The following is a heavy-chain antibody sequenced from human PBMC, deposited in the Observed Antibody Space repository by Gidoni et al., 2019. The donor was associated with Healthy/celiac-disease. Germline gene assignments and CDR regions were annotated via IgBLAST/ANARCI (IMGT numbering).Heavy chain of an antibody. J-gene: IGHJ4*02. CDR3: ARGGGYCSSTSCRPDY. V-gene: IGHV4-59*01. D-gene: IGHD2-2*01. CDR1: GGSISSYY. CDR2: IYYSGST. Sequence: QVQLQESGPGLVKPSETLSLTCTVSGGSISSYYWSWIRQHPGKGLEWIGYIYYSGSTNYNPSLKSRVTISVDTSKNQFSLKLGSVTAADTAVYYCARGGGYCSSTSCRPDYWGQGTLVTVSS.